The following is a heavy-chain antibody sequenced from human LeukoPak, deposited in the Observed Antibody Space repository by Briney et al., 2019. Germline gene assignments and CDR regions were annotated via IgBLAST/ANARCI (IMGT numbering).Heavy chain of an antibody. D-gene: IGHD1-26*01. CDR2: ISAYNGNT. J-gene: IGHJ3*02. V-gene: IGHV1-18*01. CDR3: ARDVEGANAFDI. CDR1: GYTFTSYG. Sequence: ASVKVSCKDSGYTFTSYGISWVRQAPGQGLEWMGWISAYNGNTNYAQKLQGRVTMTTDTSTSAAYMELRSLRSDDTAVYYCARDVEGANAFDIWGQGTMVTVSS.